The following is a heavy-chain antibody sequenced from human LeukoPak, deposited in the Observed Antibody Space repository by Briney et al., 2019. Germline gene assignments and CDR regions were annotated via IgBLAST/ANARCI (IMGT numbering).Heavy chain of an antibody. J-gene: IGHJ3*02. CDR2: ISAYNGNT. Sequence: ASVKVSCKASGYTFSSYGISWVRQAPGQGLEWMGWISAYNGNTNYAQKFQGRVTMTTDTSTSTAYMELRSLRSDDTAVYYCARIHQSITIFGVVIDAFDIWGQGTMVTVSS. CDR1: GYTFSSYG. D-gene: IGHD3-3*01. V-gene: IGHV1-18*01. CDR3: ARIHQSITIFGVVIDAFDI.